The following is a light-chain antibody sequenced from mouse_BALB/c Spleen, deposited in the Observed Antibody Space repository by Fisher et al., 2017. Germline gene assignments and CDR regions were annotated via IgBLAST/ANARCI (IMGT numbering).Light chain of an antibody. Sequence: IVITQTPALMSASPGEKVTMSCRASSSVSYMHWFQQKPGTSPKLLIYSTSNLAPGVPARFSGSGSGTSYSLTISSMEAEDAATYYCQQWSSNPPTFGGGTKLEIK. CDR3: QQWSSNPPT. V-gene: IGKV4-57*01. CDR2: STS. J-gene: IGKJ1*01. CDR1: SSVSY.